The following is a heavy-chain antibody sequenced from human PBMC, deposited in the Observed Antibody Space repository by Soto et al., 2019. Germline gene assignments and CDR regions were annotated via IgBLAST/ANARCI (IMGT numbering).Heavy chain of an antibody. J-gene: IGHJ3*01. D-gene: IGHD1-26*01. CDR3: ARWSAIVGGAEALDV. CDR2: LSAYNGDT. CDR1: GYTFINYG. V-gene: IGHV1-18*01. Sequence: VQFVQSGAEVKKPGASVRVSCKTSGYTFINYGITWVRQAPGQGLEWMGWLSAYNGDTSSSEKLQDRFTMTTDTSTNTVYMDLRSLTSDDTAVYYCARWSAIVGGAEALDVWGQGTMVIVSS.